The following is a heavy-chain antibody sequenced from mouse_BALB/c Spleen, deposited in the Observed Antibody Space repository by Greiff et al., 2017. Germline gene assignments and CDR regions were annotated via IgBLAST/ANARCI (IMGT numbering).Heavy chain of an antibody. V-gene: IGHV3-2*02. J-gene: IGHJ3*01. CDR2: ISYSGST. CDR3: ARDKYGNYGWFAY. CDR1: GYSITSDYA. D-gene: IGHD2-10*02. Sequence: EVKLQESGPGLVKPSQSLSLTCTVTGYSITSDYAWNWIRQFPGNKLEWMGYISYSGSTSYNPSLKSRISITRDTSKNQFFLQLNSVTTEDTATYYCARDKYGNYGWFAYWGQGTLVTVSA.